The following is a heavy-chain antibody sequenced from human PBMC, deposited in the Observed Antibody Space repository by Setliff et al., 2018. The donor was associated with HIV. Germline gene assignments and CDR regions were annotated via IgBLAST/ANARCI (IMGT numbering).Heavy chain of an antibody. J-gene: IGHJ1*01. V-gene: IGHV7-4-1*02. CDR3: ARVGVDSQEYFQH. CDR2: INTKTGNP. Sequence: ASVKVSCKASGGIFNTYGMNWVRQAPGQGLEWMGWINTKTGNPTYAQGFTGRFVFSLDTSVSTAYLQINSLKAEDTAIYYCARVGVDSQEYFQHWGQGTLVTVSS. D-gene: IGHD3-3*01. CDR1: GGIFNTYG.